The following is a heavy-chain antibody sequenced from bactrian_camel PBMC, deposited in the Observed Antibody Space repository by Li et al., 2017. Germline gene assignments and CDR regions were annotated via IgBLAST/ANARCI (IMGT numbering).Heavy chain of an antibody. CDR1: GYTYSSNC. Sequence: VESGGGSVQAGGSLRLSCAMSGYTYSSNCMAWFRQRPGNEREGLATIYTDGGRTTYADSVEGRFTISRDNSKRTLYLQMDDLKPEDTAMYYCAAEIQSSGLCRVWLLGDFGYRGRGTQVTVS. V-gene: IGHV3S1*01. CDR2: IYTDGGRT. D-gene: IGHD2*01. CDR3: AAEIQSSGLCRVWLLGDFGY. J-gene: IGHJ6*01.